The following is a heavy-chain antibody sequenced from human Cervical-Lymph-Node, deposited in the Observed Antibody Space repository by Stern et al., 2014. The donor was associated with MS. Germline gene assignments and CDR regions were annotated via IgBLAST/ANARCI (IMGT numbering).Heavy chain of an antibody. Sequence: MQLVESGGDLVQPGRSLRLSCAASGFRFDDYAMYWVRQAPGKGLAWVSGISWSSGKIGYADSVKGRFTISRDNVKNSLFLQMNSLRSEDTASYYCARAIGFCSGGNCEPYYYYGIDVWGQGTRVTVSS. V-gene: IGHV3-9*01. CDR1: GFRFDDYA. CDR3: ARAIGFCSGGNCEPYYYYGIDV. D-gene: IGHD2-15*01. J-gene: IGHJ6*02. CDR2: ISWSSGKI.